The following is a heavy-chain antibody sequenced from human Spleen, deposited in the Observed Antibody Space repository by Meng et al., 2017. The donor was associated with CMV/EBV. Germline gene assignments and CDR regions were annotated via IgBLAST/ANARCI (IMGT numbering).Heavy chain of an antibody. D-gene: IGHD1-14*01. V-gene: IGHV4-31*02. CDR1: GDSICLCCSY. CDR2: LYYNGRT. Sequence: SGDSICLCCSYWFWLRPPPWQSLECIGCLYYNGRTSSHPSLKSRVSISVDTSENQFSLKLSSVTAADTAVYYCVRAGKKQPLMRWFDPWGQGNLVTVSS. CDR3: VRAGKKQPLMRWFDP. J-gene: IGHJ5*02.